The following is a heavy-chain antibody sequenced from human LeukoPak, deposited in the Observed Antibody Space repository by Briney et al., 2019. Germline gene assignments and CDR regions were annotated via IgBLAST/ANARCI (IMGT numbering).Heavy chain of an antibody. CDR1: GGSISSGGYY. V-gene: IGHV4-61*02. D-gene: IGHD3-10*01. CDR2: IYTSGST. CDR3: ARAKKGSLNYFDP. J-gene: IGHJ5*02. Sequence: TLSLTCTVSGGSISSGGYYWSWIRQPAGKEMEWIGRIYTSGSTDYNPSLKSRVTISMDTSKDQFSLKLSSATAADTAMYYCARAKKGSLNYFDPWGQGTLVTVSS.